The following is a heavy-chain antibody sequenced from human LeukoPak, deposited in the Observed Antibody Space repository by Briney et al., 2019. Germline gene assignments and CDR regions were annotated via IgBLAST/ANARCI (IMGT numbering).Heavy chain of an antibody. CDR1: GFTFSSYW. Sequence: GGSLRLSCAASGFTFSSYWMIWLRQAPGKGLEWVANIKEDGSEKYYVDSVEGRFTISRDNAKNLVFLQLSSLRAEDTAVYYCARMTGGLWDYWGQGTLVTVSS. J-gene: IGHJ4*02. CDR2: IKEDGSEK. V-gene: IGHV3-7*05. D-gene: IGHD2-15*01. CDR3: ARMTGGLWDY.